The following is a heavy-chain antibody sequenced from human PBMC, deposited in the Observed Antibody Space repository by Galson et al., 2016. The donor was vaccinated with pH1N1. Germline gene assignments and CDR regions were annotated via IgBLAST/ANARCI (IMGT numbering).Heavy chain of an antibody. D-gene: IGHD3-10*01. J-gene: IGHJ4*02. CDR3: AKGAGRYYFGSGSLNY. CDR2: ISWNSNSI. Sequence: SLRLSCAASGSAFDDFAMHWVRHVPGKGLEWVSGISWNSNSIGYADSVKGRFTISRDSAKKSLFLQMNSLRVEDTALYYCAKGAGRYYFGSGSLNYWGQGTQVTVSS. V-gene: IGHV3-9*01. CDR1: GSAFDDFA.